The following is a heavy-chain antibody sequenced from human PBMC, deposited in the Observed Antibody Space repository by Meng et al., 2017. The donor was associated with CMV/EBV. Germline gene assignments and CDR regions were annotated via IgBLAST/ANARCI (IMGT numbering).Heavy chain of an antibody. CDR1: GGSISSSNW. D-gene: IGHD3-10*01. CDR2: IYHSGST. CDR3: ARRPGDGSEGYFDL. J-gene: IGHJ2*01. V-gene: IGHV4-4*02. Sequence: VSGGSISSSNWWSWVRQPPGKGLEWIGEIYHSGSTNYNPSLKSRVTISVDKSKNQFSLKLSSVTATDTAVYYCARRPGDGSEGYFDLWGRGTLVTVSS.